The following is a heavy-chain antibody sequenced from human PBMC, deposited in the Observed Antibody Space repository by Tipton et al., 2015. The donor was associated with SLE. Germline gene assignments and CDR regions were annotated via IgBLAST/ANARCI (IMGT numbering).Heavy chain of an antibody. CDR1: GGSISSYY. Sequence: TLSLTCTVSGGSISSYYWSWIRQSPSRGLEWLGRTYYRSKWYNDYAVSVKSRITINPDTSKNQFSLQLNSVTPEDTAVYYCAREQTSYYFDYWGQGTLVTVSS. J-gene: IGHJ4*02. V-gene: IGHV6-1*01. CDR3: AREQTSYYFDY. CDR2: TYYRSKWYN.